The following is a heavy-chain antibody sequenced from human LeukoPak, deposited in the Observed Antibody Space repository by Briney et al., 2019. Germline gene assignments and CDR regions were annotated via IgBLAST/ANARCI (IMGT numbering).Heavy chain of an antibody. CDR1: GYTFTSYD. V-gene: IGHV1-18*01. CDR3: ARGHSSSFYYYFDY. D-gene: IGHD3-22*01. CDR2: ISAYNGNT. Sequence: ASVKVSCKASGYTFTSYDINWVRQAPGQGLEWMGWISAYNGNTNYAQKLQGRVTMTTDTSTSTAYMEMSSLRSEDTAVYYCARGHSSSFYYYFDYWGQGTLVTVSS. J-gene: IGHJ4*02.